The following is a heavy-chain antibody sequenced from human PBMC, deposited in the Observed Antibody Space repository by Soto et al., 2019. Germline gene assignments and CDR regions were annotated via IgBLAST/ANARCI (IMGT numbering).Heavy chain of an antibody. J-gene: IGHJ5*02. CDR1: GGSISSSSYY. Sequence: QLQLQESGPGLVKPSETLSLTCTVSGGSISSSSYYWGWIRQPPGKGLEWIGSIYYSGSTYYNPPLKSRVTISVDTSKNQFSLKLSSVTAADTAVYYCARRYVAAHPLPFDPWGQGTLVTVSS. CDR3: ARRYVAAHPLPFDP. V-gene: IGHV4-39*01. CDR2: IYYSGST. D-gene: IGHD6-13*01.